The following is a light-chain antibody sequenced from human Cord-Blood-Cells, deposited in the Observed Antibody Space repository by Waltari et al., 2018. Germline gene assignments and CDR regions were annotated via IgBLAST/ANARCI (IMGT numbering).Light chain of an antibody. CDR3: CSYAGSSTLWV. Sequence: QSALTQPASVSGSPGQSITISCTGTSSDVGSYNLVPWYQQHPGKAPKLMIYEGSKRPSGVSNRFSGSKSGNTASLTISGLQAEDEAEYYCCSYAGSSTLWVFGGGTKLTVL. J-gene: IGLJ3*02. CDR1: SSDVGSYNL. CDR2: EGS. V-gene: IGLV2-23*01.